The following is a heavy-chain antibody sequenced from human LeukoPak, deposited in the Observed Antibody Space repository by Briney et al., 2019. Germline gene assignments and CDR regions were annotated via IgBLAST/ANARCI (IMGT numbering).Heavy chain of an antibody. V-gene: IGHV3-66*01. CDR1: GFTFSSYS. D-gene: IGHD2-21*01. CDR3: VRKFPSPVYGMDV. CDR2: LYSGGTT. Sequence: GGSLRLSCAASGFTFSSYSMNWVRQPPGKGLEWVSVLYSGGTTYYVDSVKGRFTISRDNSKNTVSLQMNSLRAEDTAVYYCVRKFPSPVYGMDVWGQGTTVTVSS. J-gene: IGHJ6*02.